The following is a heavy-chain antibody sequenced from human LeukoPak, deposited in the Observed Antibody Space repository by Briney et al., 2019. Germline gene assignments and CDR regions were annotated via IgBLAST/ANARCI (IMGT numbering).Heavy chain of an antibody. Sequence: SETLSLTCTVSGGSISSYYWSWIRQPPGKGLEWIGYIYYSGSTNYNPSLKSRVTISVDTSKNQFSPKLSSVTAADTAVYYCARWAVTTSDYFDYWGQGTLVTVSS. V-gene: IGHV4-59*01. CDR2: IYYSGST. CDR3: ARWAVTTSDYFDY. J-gene: IGHJ4*02. CDR1: GGSISSYY. D-gene: IGHD4-17*01.